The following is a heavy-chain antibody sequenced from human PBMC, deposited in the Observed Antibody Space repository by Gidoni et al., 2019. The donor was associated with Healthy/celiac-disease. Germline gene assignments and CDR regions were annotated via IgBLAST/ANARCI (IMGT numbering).Heavy chain of an antibody. V-gene: IGHV3-48*01. CDR3: AREIAVAGDYYYYYGMDV. D-gene: IGHD6-19*01. Sequence: RFTISRDYAKNSLYLQMNSLRAEDTAVYYCAREIAVAGDYYYYYGMDVWGQGTTVTVSS. J-gene: IGHJ6*02.